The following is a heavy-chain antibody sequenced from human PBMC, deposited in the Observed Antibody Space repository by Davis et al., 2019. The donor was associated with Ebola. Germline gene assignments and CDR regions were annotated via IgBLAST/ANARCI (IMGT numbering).Heavy chain of an antibody. CDR3: AKDRPPTTMIVVVRSIDY. CDR1: GFTFSSYG. J-gene: IGHJ4*02. CDR2: ISYDGSNK. V-gene: IGHV3-30*18. Sequence: GGSLRLSCAASGFTFSSYGMHWVRQAPGKGLEWVAVISYDGSNKYYADSVKGRFTISRDNSKNTLYLQMNSLRAEDTAVYYCAKDRPPTTMIVVVRSIDYWGQGTLVTVSS. D-gene: IGHD3-22*01.